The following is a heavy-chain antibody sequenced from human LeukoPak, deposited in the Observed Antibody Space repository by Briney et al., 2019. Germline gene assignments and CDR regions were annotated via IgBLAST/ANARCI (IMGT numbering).Heavy chain of an antibody. V-gene: IGHV1-69*13. CDR2: IIPIFGTA. D-gene: IGHD2-2*01. J-gene: IGHJ4*02. Sequence: ASVKVSCKASGGTFSSYAISWVRQAPGQGLEWMGGIIPIFGTANYAQKFQGRVTITADESTSTAYMELSSLRSEDTAVYYCASYTSYCSSTSCAIDYWGQGTLATVSS. CDR3: ASYTSYCSSTSCAIDY. CDR1: GGTFSSYA.